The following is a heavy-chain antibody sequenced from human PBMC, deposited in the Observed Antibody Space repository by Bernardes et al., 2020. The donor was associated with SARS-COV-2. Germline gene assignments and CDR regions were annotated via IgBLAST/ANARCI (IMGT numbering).Heavy chain of an antibody. CDR2: INEDGSDK. Sequence: GGSLRLSCSASGFTFSTYRMSWVRQAPGKGLEWVANINEDGSDKYYANSVKGRFTISRDNTKNSLYLQMNSLRGEDTAVYYCVIPIVRGVIPTTLYNMDVWGHGTTVTVSS. V-gene: IGHV3-7*01. CDR3: VIPIVRGVIPTTLYNMDV. D-gene: IGHD3-10*01. J-gene: IGHJ6*02. CDR1: GFTFSTYR.